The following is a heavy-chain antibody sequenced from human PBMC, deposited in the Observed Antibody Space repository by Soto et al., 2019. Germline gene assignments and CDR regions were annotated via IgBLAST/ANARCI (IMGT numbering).Heavy chain of an antibody. D-gene: IGHD3-3*01. J-gene: IGHJ5*02. CDR1: GGSISSYY. V-gene: IGHV4-59*01. Sequence: SETLSLTCTVSGGSISSYYWSWIRQPPGKGLEWIGYIYYSGSTNYNPSLKSRVTISVDTSKNQFSLKLSSVTAADTAVCYCARDTYDFWSGYSNNWFDPWGQGTLVTVSS. CDR2: IYYSGST. CDR3: ARDTYDFWSGYSNNWFDP.